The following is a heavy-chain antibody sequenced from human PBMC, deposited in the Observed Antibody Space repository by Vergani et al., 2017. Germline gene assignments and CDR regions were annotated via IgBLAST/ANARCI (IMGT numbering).Heavy chain of an antibody. D-gene: IGHD5-12*01. J-gene: IGHJ4*02. CDR2: INPSGGHT. CDR3: ARDRPRGYSGYDSPYYFDY. V-gene: IGHV1-46*02. CDR1: GYTFNNYY. Sequence: QVQVVQSGAEVKKSGASVKVSCKTSGYTFNNYYMHWVRQAPGQGLEWMGIINPSGGHTNYAQKFQGRVTMTRDTSTSTVYMELSSLRSEDTAVYYCARDRPRGYSGYDSPYYFDYWGQGTLVTVSS.